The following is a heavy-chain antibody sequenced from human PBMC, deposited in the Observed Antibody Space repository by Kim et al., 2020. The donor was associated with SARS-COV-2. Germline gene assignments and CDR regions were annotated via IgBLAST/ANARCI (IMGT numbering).Heavy chain of an antibody. CDR2: IFSSGST. CDR3: ARRSSSRWYFDY. D-gene: IGHD6-13*01. CDR1: GGSISDYY. Sequence: SETLSLTCTVSGGSISDYYWSWIRQPAGKGLEWIGRIFSSGSTSYNPSLKSRVTMSVDTSNNQFSLILTSVTAADTAVYFCARRSSSRWYFDYWSQGTLVTVSS. V-gene: IGHV4-4*07. J-gene: IGHJ4*02.